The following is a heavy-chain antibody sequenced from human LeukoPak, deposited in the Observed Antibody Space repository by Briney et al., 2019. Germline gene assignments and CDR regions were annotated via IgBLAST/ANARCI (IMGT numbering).Heavy chain of an antibody. CDR2: IKQDASEK. D-gene: IGHD7-27*01. J-gene: IGHJ4*02. CDR1: GFTFSTFW. Sequence: GGSLSLSCTASGFTFSTFWMSWVRQAPGKGLEWVANIKQDASEKYYVDSVKGRFTISRDNAEPSLCLQMNSLRPEDTAVYYCARGGNWADYWGQGTLVTVSS. V-gene: IGHV3-7*03. CDR3: ARGGNWADY.